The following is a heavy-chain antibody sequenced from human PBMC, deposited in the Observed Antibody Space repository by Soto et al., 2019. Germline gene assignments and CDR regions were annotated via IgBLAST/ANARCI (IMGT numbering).Heavy chain of an antibody. V-gene: IGHV2-5*02. CDR2: IRWDDDK. CDR1: GFSFRSSGVA. J-gene: IGHJ4*02. D-gene: IGHD3-16*01. CDR3: AHRLRSSNGWGTFDY. Sequence: QITLKESGPTLVKPTQTLTLTCTFSGFSFRSSGVAVGWIRQPPGKALEWVAFIRWDDDKRYSPSLKSRITITKDTSNNQVVLTMTNIDPVDTGTYYCAHRLRSSNGWGTFDYWGQGIVVTVSS.